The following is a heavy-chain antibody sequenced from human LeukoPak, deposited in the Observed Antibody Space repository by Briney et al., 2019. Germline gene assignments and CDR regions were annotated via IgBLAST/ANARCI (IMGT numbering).Heavy chain of an antibody. CDR2: ISAYNGNT. J-gene: IGHJ4*02. CDR1: GYTFTRYG. V-gene: IGHV1-18*01. D-gene: IGHD3-3*01. CDR3: ARVGGFWAPNYFDY. Sequence: ESSVKVSRKASGYTFTRYGTSWVRQAPGQRLEWMGWISAYNGNTNYAQKLQGRVTMTTDTSTSTAYMELRSLRSDDTAVYYCARVGGFWAPNYFDYWGQGTLVTVSS.